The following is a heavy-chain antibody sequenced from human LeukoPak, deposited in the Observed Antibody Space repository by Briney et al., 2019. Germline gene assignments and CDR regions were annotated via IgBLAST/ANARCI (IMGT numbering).Heavy chain of an antibody. Sequence: ESLKISCKGSGYSCTSYWFCWVRQLPGKGLEWMGIIYPCDSGTRYSPSFQGQATISADKSISTAYLQWRSLKASDTAMYYCARRAAEWQLLDGWGQGTLVTVSS. J-gene: IGHJ4*02. CDR1: GYSCTSYW. CDR3: ARRAAEWQLLDG. CDR2: IYPCDSGT. V-gene: IGHV5-51*01. D-gene: IGHD1-26*01.